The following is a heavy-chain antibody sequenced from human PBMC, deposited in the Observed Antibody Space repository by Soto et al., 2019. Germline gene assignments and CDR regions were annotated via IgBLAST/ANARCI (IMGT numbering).Heavy chain of an antibody. V-gene: IGHV3-66*01. CDR1: GFTVSSNY. J-gene: IGHJ4*02. CDR2: IYSGGST. CDR3: ARDRYGDYPCYFDY. Sequence: GGSLRLSCAASGFTVSSNYMSWVRQAPGKGLEWVSVIYSGGSTYYADSVKGRFTISRDNSKNTLYLQMNSLRAEDTAVYYCARDRYGDYPCYFDYWGQGTLVTVSS. D-gene: IGHD4-17*01.